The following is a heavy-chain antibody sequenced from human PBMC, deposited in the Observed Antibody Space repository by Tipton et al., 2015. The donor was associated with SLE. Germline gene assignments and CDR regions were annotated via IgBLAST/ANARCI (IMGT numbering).Heavy chain of an antibody. Sequence: TLSLTCTVSGGSISSGSYYWSWIRQPAGKGLEWIGLIYTSGSTNYNPSLKSRVTISVDTSKNQFSLKLSSVTAADTALYYCARPMEQLAGFDYWGQGTLVTVSS. CDR1: GGSISSGSYY. V-gene: IGHV4-61*02. J-gene: IGHJ4*02. D-gene: IGHD6-6*01. CDR3: ARPMEQLAGFDY. CDR2: IYTSGST.